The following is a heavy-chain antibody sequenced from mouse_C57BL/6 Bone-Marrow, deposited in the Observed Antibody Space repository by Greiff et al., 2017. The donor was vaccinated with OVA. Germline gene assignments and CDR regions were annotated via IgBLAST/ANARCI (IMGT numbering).Heavy chain of an antibody. Sequence: EVKLVESGEGLVKPGGSLKLSCAASGFTFSSYAMSWVRQTPEKRLEWVAYISSGGDYTYYADKVKGGFTITRDNARNTLYLQMSSLKSEDTAMYYCTRVGSFFLLGFFAYWGQGTLVTVSA. CDR2: ISSGGDYT. CDR3: TRVGSFFLLGFFAY. CDR1: GFTFSSYA. V-gene: IGHV5-9-1*02. J-gene: IGHJ3*01. D-gene: IGHD2-10*01.